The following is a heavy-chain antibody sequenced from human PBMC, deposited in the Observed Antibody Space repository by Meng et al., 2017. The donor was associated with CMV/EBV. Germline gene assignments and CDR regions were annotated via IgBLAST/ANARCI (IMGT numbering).Heavy chain of an antibody. Sequence: VGSGGGLILAWGALRLSWAAFGFTVSSNSMSWVRQASGKGLEWVSVIYSGGSTYYADSVKGRFTISRDNSKNTLYLQMNSLRAEDTAVYYCAGGMGPFFDYWGQGTLVTVSS. CDR2: IYSGGST. CDR1: GFTVSSNS. J-gene: IGHJ4*02. D-gene: IGHD5-24*01. V-gene: IGHV3-53*01. CDR3: AGGMGPFFDY.